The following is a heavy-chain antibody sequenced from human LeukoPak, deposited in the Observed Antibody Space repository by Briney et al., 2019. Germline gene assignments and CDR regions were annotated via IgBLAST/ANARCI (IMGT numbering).Heavy chain of an antibody. CDR3: VRHHLRGYSYGVDY. Sequence: GESLKISCKARSTRYWIAWVRQMPGKGLEWMGIIYPGDSDTRYSPSFQGLVTVSVDKSISTAYLQWSSLKASDTAMYYCVRHHLRGYSYGVDYWGQGTLVTVSS. D-gene: IGHD5-18*01. CDR1: RSTRYW. J-gene: IGHJ4*02. V-gene: IGHV5-51*01. CDR2: IYPGDSDT.